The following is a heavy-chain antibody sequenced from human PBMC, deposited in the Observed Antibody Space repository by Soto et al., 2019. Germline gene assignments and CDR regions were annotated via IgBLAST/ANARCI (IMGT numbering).Heavy chain of an antibody. CDR1: GGTFSSYA. CDR3: ARGIIRRRDGAKYNCYGMDG. J-gene: IGHJ6*02. Sequence: QVQLVQSGAEVKKPGSSVKVSCKASGGTFSSYAISWVRQAPGQGLEWMGGIIPIFGTANYAQKFQGRVTITAEESTRTAYMELSSLRSEDTDVYYWARGIIRRRDGAKYNCYGMDGWGQGTTVTVSS. D-gene: IGHD3-16*01. V-gene: IGHV1-69*12. CDR2: IIPIFGTA.